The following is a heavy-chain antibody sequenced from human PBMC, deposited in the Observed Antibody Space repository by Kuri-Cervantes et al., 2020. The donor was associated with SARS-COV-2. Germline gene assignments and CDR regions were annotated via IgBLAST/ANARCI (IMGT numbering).Heavy chain of an antibody. D-gene: IGHD3-9*01. Sequence: SETLSLTCSVSGGSISSSGLYWGWVRQPPWKGLGWIGSIYFSGSTYYTPSLKSRVTMSVDTSKNQFSLKLTSVTATDTAVYYGGRQASDWHIDYWGQGTLVTVSS. J-gene: IGHJ4*02. CDR2: IYFSGST. V-gene: IGHV4-39*01. CDR1: GGSISSSGLY. CDR3: GRQASDWHIDY.